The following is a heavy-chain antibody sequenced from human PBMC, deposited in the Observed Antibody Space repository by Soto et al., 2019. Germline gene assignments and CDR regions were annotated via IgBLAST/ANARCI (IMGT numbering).Heavy chain of an antibody. D-gene: IGHD3-10*01. CDR2: ISAYNGNT. V-gene: IGHV1-18*01. CDR1: GYTFTSYG. CDR3: AREAYYYGSGSPAYYYYYMDV. J-gene: IGHJ6*03. Sequence: ASVKVSCKASGYTFTSYGISWVRQAPGQGLEWMGWISAYNGNTNYAQKLQGRVTMTTDTSTSTAYRELRSLRSDDTAVYYCAREAYYYGSGSPAYYYYYMDVWGKGTTVTVSS.